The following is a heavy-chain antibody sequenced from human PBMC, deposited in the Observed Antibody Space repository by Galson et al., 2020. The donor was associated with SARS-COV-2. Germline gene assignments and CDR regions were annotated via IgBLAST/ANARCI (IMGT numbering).Heavy chain of an antibody. V-gene: IGHV4-59*08. D-gene: IGHD3-3*01. J-gene: IGHJ6*03. CDR2: IYYSGST. CDR1: GGSISSYY. CDR3: ARLEVPDYAVWSGDYGSPFGDYYYYMDV. Sequence: SETLSLTCTVFGGSISSYYWSWIRQPPGKGLEWIGYIYYSGSTNYNPSLKSRVTISVDTSKNQFSLKLSSVTAADTAVYYCARLEVPDYAVWSGDYGSPFGDYYYYMDVWGKGTTVTVSS.